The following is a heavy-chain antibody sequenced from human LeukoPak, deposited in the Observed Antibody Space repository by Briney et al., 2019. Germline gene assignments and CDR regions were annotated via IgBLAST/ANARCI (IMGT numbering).Heavy chain of an antibody. J-gene: IGHJ4*02. CDR3: ARALPTLRSTYYDYVWGSYRSYFDY. V-gene: IGHV3-7*03. Sequence: GGSLRLSCAASGFTFSSYRMSWVRQAPGKGLEWVANIKQDGSEKHYVDSVKGRFTISRDNAKNSLYLQMNSLRAEDTALYYCARALPTLRSTYYDYVWGSYRSYFDYWGQGTLVTVSS. D-gene: IGHD3-16*02. CDR1: GFTFSSYR. CDR2: IKQDGSEK.